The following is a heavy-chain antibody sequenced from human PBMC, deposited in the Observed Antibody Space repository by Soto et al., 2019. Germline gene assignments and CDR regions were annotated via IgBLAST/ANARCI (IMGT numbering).Heavy chain of an antibody. CDR2: MNPNSGNT. V-gene: IGHV1-8*01. CDR3: ARGHGRKPLISFNLEWLWGKWFDP. Sequence: GASVKVSCKASGYTFTSYDINWVRQATGQGLEWMGWMNPNSGNTGYAQKFQGRVTMTRNTSISTAYMELSSLRSEDTAVYYCARGHGRKPLISFNLEWLWGKWFDPWGQGTLVTVSS. CDR1: GYTFTSYD. D-gene: IGHD3-3*01. J-gene: IGHJ5*02.